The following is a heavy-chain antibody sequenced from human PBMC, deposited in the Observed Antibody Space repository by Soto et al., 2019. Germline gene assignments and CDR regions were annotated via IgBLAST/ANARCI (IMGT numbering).Heavy chain of an antibody. V-gene: IGHV3-23*01. J-gene: IGHJ4*02. CDR3: AKGGYTFGFLFAS. Sequence: PGGSLRLSCAASGFTFSTYAMAWVRQAPGKGLEWVSGVSASGLNTDYADPVKGRFYISRDNSKQTLYLQMISLRAEDTAVYYCAKGGYTFGFLFASWGQGTLVTVSS. D-gene: IGHD5-18*01. CDR1: GFTFSTYA. CDR2: VSASGLNT.